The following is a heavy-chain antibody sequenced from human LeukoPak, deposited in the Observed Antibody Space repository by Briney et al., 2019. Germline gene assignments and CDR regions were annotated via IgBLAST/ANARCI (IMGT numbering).Heavy chain of an antibody. CDR2: MRYDGSTK. Sequence: GGSLRLSCAASGFTFSSYGMHWVRQGPGKGLEWVAFMRYDGSTKYYADSVKGRFTISRDNSKNTLYLQMNSLRAEDTALYYCAKGYCGSTSCYTGFDYWGQGTLVTVSS. D-gene: IGHD2-2*02. V-gene: IGHV3-30*02. CDR1: GFTFSSYG. CDR3: AKGYCGSTSCYTGFDY. J-gene: IGHJ4*02.